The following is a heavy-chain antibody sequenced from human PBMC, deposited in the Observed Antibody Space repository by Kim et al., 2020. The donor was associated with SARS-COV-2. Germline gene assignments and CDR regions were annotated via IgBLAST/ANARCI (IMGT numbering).Heavy chain of an antibody. CDR2: INPNSGGT. D-gene: IGHD5-18*01. CDR3: ARVGLPLYYYYGMDV. J-gene: IGHJ6*02. V-gene: IGHV1-2*06. CDR1: GYTFTGYY. Sequence: ASVKVSCKASGYTFTGYYMHWVRQAPGQGLEWMGRINPNSGGTNYAQKFQGRVTMTRDTSISTAYMELSRLRSDDTAVYYCARVGLPLYYYYGMDVWGQGTTVTVSS.